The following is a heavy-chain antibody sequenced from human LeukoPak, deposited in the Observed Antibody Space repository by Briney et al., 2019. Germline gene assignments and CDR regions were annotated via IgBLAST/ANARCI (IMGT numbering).Heavy chain of an antibody. V-gene: IGHV3-21*04. J-gene: IGHJ4*02. CDR2: ISSRSIYI. CDR3: AKVSAFYYDSGGYSAPFDY. Sequence: PGGSLRLSCAASGFTFSSYAMNWVRQAPGKGLEWVSSISSRSIYIYHADSVKGRFTISRDNAENSLYLQMNSLRAEDTAVYFCAKVSAFYYDSGGYSAPFDYWGQGTLVPVSS. CDR1: GFTFSSYA. D-gene: IGHD3-22*01.